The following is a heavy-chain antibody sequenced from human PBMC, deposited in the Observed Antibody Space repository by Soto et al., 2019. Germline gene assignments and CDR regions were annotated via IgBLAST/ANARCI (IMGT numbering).Heavy chain of an antibody. CDR3: AREGGYCSSTSCYIRDWFDP. D-gene: IGHD2-2*02. J-gene: IGHJ5*02. V-gene: IGHV4-59*01. CDR1: GGSISSYY. Sequence: KTSETLSLTCTVSGGSISSYYWSWIRQPPGKGLEWIGYIYYSGSTNYNPSLKSRVTISVDTSKNQSSLKLSSVTAADTAVYYCAREGGYCSSTSCYIRDWFDPWGQGTLVTVSS. CDR2: IYYSGST.